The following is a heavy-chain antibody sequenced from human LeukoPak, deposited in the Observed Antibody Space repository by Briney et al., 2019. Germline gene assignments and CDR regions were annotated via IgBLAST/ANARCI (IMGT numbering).Heavy chain of an antibody. D-gene: IGHD3-16*01. V-gene: IGHV3-7*03. CDR2: INHNGNVN. Sequence: GGSLRLSCAASGFTFSSYAMSWVRQAPGEGLEWVASINHNGNVNYYVDSVKGRFTISRDNAKNSLYLQMSNLRAEDTAVYFCARGGGLDVWGQGATVTVSS. CDR1: GFTFSSYA. J-gene: IGHJ6*02. CDR3: ARGGGLDV.